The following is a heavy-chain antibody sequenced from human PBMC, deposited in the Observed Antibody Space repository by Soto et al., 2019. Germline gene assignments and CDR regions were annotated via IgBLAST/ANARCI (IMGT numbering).Heavy chain of an antibody. V-gene: IGHV3-30*18. CDR2: ISYDGSNK. J-gene: IGHJ4*02. CDR1: GFTFSSYG. CDR3: AKDGAVSSGGYFDY. Sequence: PGGSLRLSCAASGFTFSSYGMHWVRQAPGKGLEWVAVISYDGSNKYYADSVKGRFTISRDNSKNTLYLQMNSLRAEDTAVYYCAKDGAVSSGGYFDYWGQGTLVTVSS. D-gene: IGHD6-19*01.